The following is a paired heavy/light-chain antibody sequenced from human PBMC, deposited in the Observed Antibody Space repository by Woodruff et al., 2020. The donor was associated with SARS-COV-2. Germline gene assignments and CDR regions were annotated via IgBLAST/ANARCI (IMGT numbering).Light chain of an antibody. CDR3: AIWYSSTSKV. Sequence: QPVLTQPTSLSASPGASARFTCTLRSGINVGTYRIYWYQQKPGSLPRYLLRYKSDSDKQQGSGVPSRFSGSKDASTNAGLLLISGLQSEDEADYYCAIWYSSTSKVFGGGTKLTVL. CDR2: YKSDSDK. V-gene: IGLV5-39*01. CDR1: SGINVGTYR. J-gene: IGLJ3*02.
Heavy chain of an antibody. CDR1: GYSFTSYW. Sequence: EVQLVQSGAEVKKPGESLKISCKGSGYSFTSYWIGWVRQMPGKGLEWMGIIYPGDSDTRYSPSFQGQVTISADKSISTAYLQWSSLKASDTAMYYCARSYYYGSGSYYRSYYYYMDVWGKGTTVTVSS. J-gene: IGHJ6*03. CDR2: IYPGDSDT. CDR3: ARSYYYGSGSYYRSYYYYMDV. V-gene: IGHV5-51*01. D-gene: IGHD3-10*01.